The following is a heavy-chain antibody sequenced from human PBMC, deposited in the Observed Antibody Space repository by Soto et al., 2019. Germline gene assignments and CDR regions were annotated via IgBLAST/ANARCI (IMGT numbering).Heavy chain of an antibody. CDR1: GFTFSSYG. CDR2: ISYDGSNK. V-gene: IGHV3-30*03. J-gene: IGHJ4*02. Sequence: QVQLVESGGGVVQPGRSLRLSCAASGFTFSSYGMHWVRQAPGKGLEWVAVISYDGSNKYYADSVKGRFTISRDNSKNTLYLQMNSLRVEDTAVYYCAIPFDSGSYYENFDYWGQGTLITVSS. CDR3: AIPFDSGSYYENFDY. D-gene: IGHD3-10*01.